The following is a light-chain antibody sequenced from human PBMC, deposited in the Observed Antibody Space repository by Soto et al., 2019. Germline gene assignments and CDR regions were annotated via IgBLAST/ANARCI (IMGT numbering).Light chain of an antibody. J-gene: IGKJ1*01. CDR1: QSVSSN. Sequence: EIVMTQSPATLSVSPGERATLSCRASQSVSSNLAWYQQKPGQAPRLLIYGASTRATGIPARVCRSGSGTELPLTISLVQCEEFAVYYCQNFNDRPRTLGQVPTVEIK. CDR3: QNFNDRPRT. CDR2: GAS. V-gene: IGKV3-15*01.